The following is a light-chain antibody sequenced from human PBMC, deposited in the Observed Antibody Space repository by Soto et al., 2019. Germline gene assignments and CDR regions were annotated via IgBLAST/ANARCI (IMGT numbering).Light chain of an antibody. CDR1: QSVSSSY. J-gene: IGKJ5*01. CDR3: QQYGSSHSIT. Sequence: EILLAQSPGTLSLSPGEGVTISWRASQSVSSSYLAWYQQKPGQAPRLIIYGASSRANGIPDRFSGSGSGADFTLTISRLEPEDFAVYYCQQYGSSHSITFGQGTRLE. V-gene: IGKV3-20*01. CDR2: GAS.